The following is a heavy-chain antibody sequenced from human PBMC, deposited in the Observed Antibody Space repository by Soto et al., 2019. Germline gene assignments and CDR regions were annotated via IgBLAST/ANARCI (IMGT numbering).Heavy chain of an antibody. D-gene: IGHD2-15*01. Sequence: LTCTFSGFSLSTSGVGVGWIRQPPGKALEWLALIYWNDDKRYSPSLKSRLTITKDTSKNQVVLTMTNMDPVDTATYYCAHRRLYCSGGSCYIARWFDPWGQGTLVTVSS. CDR1: GFSLSTSGVG. CDR3: AHRRLYCSGGSCYIARWFDP. CDR2: IYWNDDK. J-gene: IGHJ5*02. V-gene: IGHV2-5*01.